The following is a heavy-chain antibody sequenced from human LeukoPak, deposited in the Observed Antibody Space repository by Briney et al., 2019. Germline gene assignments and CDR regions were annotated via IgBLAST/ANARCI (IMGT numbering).Heavy chain of an antibody. CDR2: IDPSDSYT. CDR3: ARYTTGDFDY. CDR1: GYSSTTYW. D-gene: IGHD1-1*01. V-gene: IGHV5-10-1*01. Sequence: GASLKISCKGSGYSSTTYWISWVRQMPGKGLGWMGRIDPSDSYTNHSPSFQGPVTISADKSISTAYLQWSSLKASDTAMCYCARYTTGDFDYWGQGTLVTVSS. J-gene: IGHJ4*02.